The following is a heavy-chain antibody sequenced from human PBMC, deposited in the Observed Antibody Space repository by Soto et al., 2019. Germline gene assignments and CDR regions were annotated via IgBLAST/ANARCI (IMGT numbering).Heavy chain of an antibody. CDR3: ARDLYYDYGDYVPFDY. CDR2: ISYDGSNK. CDR1: GFTFSSYA. D-gene: IGHD4-17*01. Sequence: XGALGLCCAASGFTFSSYAMHWVRQAPGKGLEWVAVISYDGSNKYYADSVKGRFTISRDNSKNTLYLQMKSLRAEDTAVYYCARDLYYDYGDYVPFDYWGQGTLVTVSS. V-gene: IGHV3-30-3*01. J-gene: IGHJ4*02.